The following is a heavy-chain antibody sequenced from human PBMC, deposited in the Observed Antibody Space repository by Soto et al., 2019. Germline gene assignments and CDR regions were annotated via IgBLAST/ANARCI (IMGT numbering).Heavy chain of an antibody. Sequence: GGSLRLSCAASGFTFSGYWMNWVRQTPGTGLEWVSRISSGGSSTTYADSVKGRFTISRDNAANTLSLQMNSLRVGDTAVYFSAREREYCDNALCYNPSDYWGQGTLVTVSS. D-gene: IGHD2-8*01. CDR3: AREREYCDNALCYNPSDY. CDR1: GFTFSGYW. J-gene: IGHJ4*02. V-gene: IGHV3-74*01. CDR2: ISSGGSST.